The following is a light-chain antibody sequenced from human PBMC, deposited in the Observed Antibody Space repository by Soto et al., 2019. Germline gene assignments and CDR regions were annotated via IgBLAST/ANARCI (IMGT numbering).Light chain of an antibody. Sequence: DIQMTQSPSSLSASVGDRVTITCRASQSISNYLNWYQQKPGKAPKLLIYAASILQSGVPSRFTGSGSGTDFTLTISSLQPEDFATYYCQQSYSSIALTFGGGTKVEIK. V-gene: IGKV1-39*01. J-gene: IGKJ4*01. CDR1: QSISNY. CDR3: QQSYSSIALT. CDR2: AAS.